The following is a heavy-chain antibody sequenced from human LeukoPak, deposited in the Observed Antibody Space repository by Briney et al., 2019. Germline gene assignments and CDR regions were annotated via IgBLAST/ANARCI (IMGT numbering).Heavy chain of an antibody. CDR2: ISSSGSTI. J-gene: IGHJ6*03. CDR3: AELGITMIGGV. CDR1: GLTVRSNY. V-gene: IGHV3-11*04. Sequence: GGSLRLSCAASGLTVRSNYMSWVRQAPGKGLEWVSYISSSGSTIYYADSVKGRFTISRDNAKNSLYLQMNSLRAEDTAVYYCAELGITMIGGVWGKGTTVTIS. D-gene: IGHD3-10*02.